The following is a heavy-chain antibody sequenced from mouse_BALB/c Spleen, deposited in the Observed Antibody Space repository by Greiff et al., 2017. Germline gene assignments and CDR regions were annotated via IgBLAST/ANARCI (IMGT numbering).Heavy chain of an antibody. Sequence: VQLQQSGPELVKPGASVKIPCKASGYTFTDYNMDWVKQSHGKSLEWIGDINPNNGGTIYNQKFKGKATLTVDKSSSTAYMELRSLTSEDTAVYYCARITTARYYFDYWGQGTTLTVSS. CDR1: GYTFTDYN. J-gene: IGHJ2*01. CDR2: INPNNGGT. V-gene: IGHV1-18*01. CDR3: ARITTARYYFDY. D-gene: IGHD1-2*01.